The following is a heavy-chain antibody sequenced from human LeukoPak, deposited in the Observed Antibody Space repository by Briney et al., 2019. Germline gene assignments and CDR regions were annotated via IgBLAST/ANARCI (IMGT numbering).Heavy chain of an antibody. CDR3: ARDFGSGWDLFDY. D-gene: IGHD6-19*01. V-gene: IGHV1-2*02. Sequence: GASVKVSCKASGYTFTSYGISWVRQAPGQGLEWMGWINPNSGGTNYAQKFQGRVTMTRDTSISTAYMELSRLRSDDTAVYYCARDFGSGWDLFDYWGQGTLVTVSS. CDR2: INPNSGGT. CDR1: GYTFTSYG. J-gene: IGHJ4*02.